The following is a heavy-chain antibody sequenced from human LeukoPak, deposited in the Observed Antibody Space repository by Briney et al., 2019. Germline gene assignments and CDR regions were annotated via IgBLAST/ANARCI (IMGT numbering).Heavy chain of an antibody. J-gene: IGHJ4*02. CDR2: ISSNGGST. Sequence: PGGSLRLSCAASGFTFSSYAMHWVRQAPGKGLEYVSAISSNGGSTYYANSVKGRFTISRDNSKNTLYLQMGSLRAEDTAVYFCARGFLGGTDQYFDSWGQGTPVTVSS. D-gene: IGHD6-19*01. CDR1: GFTFSSYA. V-gene: IGHV3-64*01. CDR3: ARGFLGGTDQYFDS.